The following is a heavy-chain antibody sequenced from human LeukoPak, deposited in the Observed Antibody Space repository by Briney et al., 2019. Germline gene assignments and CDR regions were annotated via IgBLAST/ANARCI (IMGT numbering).Heavy chain of an antibody. Sequence: ASVKVSCKASGGTFSSYAISWVRQAPGQGLEWMGRIIPILGIANYAQKFQGRVTITADKSTSTAYMELSSLRSEDTAVYYCAREGVVVPAAIPYYYYGMDVWGQGTTVTVSS. V-gene: IGHV1-69*04. CDR2: IIPILGIA. D-gene: IGHD2-2*01. CDR1: GGTFSSYA. J-gene: IGHJ6*02. CDR3: AREGVVVPAAIPYYYYGMDV.